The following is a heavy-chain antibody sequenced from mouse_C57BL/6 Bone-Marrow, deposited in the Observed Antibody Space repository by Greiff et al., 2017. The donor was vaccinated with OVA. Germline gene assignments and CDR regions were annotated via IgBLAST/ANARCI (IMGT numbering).Heavy chain of an antibody. J-gene: IGHJ4*01. CDR1: GFTFSSYA. Sequence: EVHLVESGEGLVKPGGSLKLSCAASGFTFSSYAMSWVRQTPEKRLEWVAYISSGGDYIYYADTVKGRFTISRDNARNTLYLQMSSLKSEDTAMYYCTRDHGYSNPYYYAMDYWGQGTSVTVSS. CDR2: ISSGGDYI. V-gene: IGHV5-9-1*02. CDR3: TRDHGYSNPYYYAMDY. D-gene: IGHD2-5*01.